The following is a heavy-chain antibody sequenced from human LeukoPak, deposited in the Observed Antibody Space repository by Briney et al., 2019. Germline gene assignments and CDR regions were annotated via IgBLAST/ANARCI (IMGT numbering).Heavy chain of an antibody. J-gene: IGHJ3*02. CDR1: GGSVSSGSYY. V-gene: IGHV4-61*01. CDR3: ARELSGWYAFDI. CDR2: IYYSGST. Sequence: SETLSLTCAVSGGSVSSGSYYWSWIRQPPGKGLEWIGYIYYSGSTNYNPSLKSRVTISVDTSKNQFSLKLSSVTAADTAVYYCARELSGWYAFDIWGQGTMVTVSS. D-gene: IGHD6-19*01.